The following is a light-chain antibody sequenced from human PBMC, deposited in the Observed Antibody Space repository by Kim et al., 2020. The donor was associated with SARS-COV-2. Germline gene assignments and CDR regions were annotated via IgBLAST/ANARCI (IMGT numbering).Light chain of an antibody. J-gene: IGLJ3*02. Sequence: VSPEHTASITCSGDKLGDKYACWYQQKPGQSPVLVIYQDSKRPSGIPERFSGSNSGNTATLTISGTQAMDEADYYCQAWDSSTAWVFGGGTQLTVL. CDR3: QAWDSSTAWV. V-gene: IGLV3-1*01. CDR2: QDS. CDR1: KLGDKY.